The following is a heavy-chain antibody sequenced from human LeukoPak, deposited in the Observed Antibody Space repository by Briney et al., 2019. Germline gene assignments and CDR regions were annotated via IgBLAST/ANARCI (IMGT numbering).Heavy chain of an antibody. D-gene: IGHD3-3*01. J-gene: IGHJ6*02. CDR3: ARGEPYYDFWSGYYTGQVHYYYGMDV. Sequence: ASVKVSCKASGYTFTSYGISWVRQAPGQGLEWMGWISAYNGNTNYAQKLQGRVTMTTDTSTSTAYMELRSLRSDDTAVYYCARGEPYYDFWSGYYTGQVHYYYGMDVWGQGTTVTVSS. CDR1: GYTFTSYG. V-gene: IGHV1-18*01. CDR2: ISAYNGNT.